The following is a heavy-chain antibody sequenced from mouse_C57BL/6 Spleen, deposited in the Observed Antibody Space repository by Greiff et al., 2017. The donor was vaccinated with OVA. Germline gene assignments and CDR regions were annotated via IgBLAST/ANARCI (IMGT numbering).Heavy chain of an antibody. V-gene: IGHV14-2*01. CDR1: GFNIKDYY. J-gene: IGHJ3*01. CDR2: IDPEDGET. CDR3: ATLAY. Sequence: EVQLQQSGAELVQPGASVKLSCTASGFNIKDYYMHWVKQRTEQGLEWIGRIDPEDGETTYASKFQGKATITADTSSNTAYLQLSSLISEDTAVYYCATLAYWGQGTLVTVSA.